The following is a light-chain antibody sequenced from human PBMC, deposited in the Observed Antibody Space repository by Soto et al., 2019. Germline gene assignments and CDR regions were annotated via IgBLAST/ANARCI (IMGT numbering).Light chain of an antibody. J-gene: IGLJ2*01. CDR1: RSNIGRNT. CDR2: TSN. V-gene: IGLV1-44*01. Sequence: QSVLTQPPSASGTPGQTVTISCPGSRSNIGRNTLNWYQQLPGTAPKLLISTSNQRPSGVRDRFSGSKSGTSASLAISGLQSDDEADYYCAAWDDSLNVVVFGGGTKVTVL. CDR3: AAWDDSLNVVV.